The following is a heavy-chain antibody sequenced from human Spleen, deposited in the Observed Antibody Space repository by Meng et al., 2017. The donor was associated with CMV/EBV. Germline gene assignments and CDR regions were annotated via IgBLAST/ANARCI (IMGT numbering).Heavy chain of an antibody. CDR2: ISSSSSYI. Sequence: GESLKISCAASGFTFSSYAISWVRQAPGKGLEWVSSISSSSSYIYYADSVKGRFTISRDNAKNSLYLQMNSLRAEDTAVYYCTKGVPTASRASDIWGQGTMVTVSS. D-gene: IGHD4/OR15-4a*01. J-gene: IGHJ3*02. V-gene: IGHV3-21*01. CDR1: GFTFSSYA. CDR3: TKGVPTASRASDI.